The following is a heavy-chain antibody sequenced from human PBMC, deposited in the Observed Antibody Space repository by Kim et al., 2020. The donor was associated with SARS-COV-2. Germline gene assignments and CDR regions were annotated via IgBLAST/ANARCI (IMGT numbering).Heavy chain of an antibody. D-gene: IGHD5-18*01. CDR1: GFTFSNAW. Sequence: GGSLRLSCAASGFTFSNAWMNWVRQAPGKGLEWVGHIKSKTGGETTDYAAPVKGRFTISRDDSKNTLSLQMNSLKTEDTAVYYCTTALWWLDTAPCHDYWGQGTLVTVSS. V-gene: IGHV3-15*01. CDR3: TTALWWLDTAPCHDY. CDR2: IKSKTGGETT. J-gene: IGHJ4*02.